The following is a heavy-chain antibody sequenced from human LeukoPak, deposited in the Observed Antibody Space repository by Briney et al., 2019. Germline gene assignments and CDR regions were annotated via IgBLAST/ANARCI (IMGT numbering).Heavy chain of an antibody. J-gene: IGHJ4*02. V-gene: IGHV4-30-4*08. CDR3: AYVSRGLFDY. CDR1: GGPISSGDYY. CDR2: IYYSGST. D-gene: IGHD2-8*01. Sequence: SQTLSLTCTVSGGPISSGDYYWRWIRQPPGKGLEWIGYIYYSGSTYYNPSLKSRVTISVDTSKNQFSLKLSSVTAADTAVYYCAYVSRGLFDYWGQGTLVTVSS.